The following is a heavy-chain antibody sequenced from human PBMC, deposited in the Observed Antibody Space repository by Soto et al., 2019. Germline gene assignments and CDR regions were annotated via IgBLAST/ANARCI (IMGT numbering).Heavy chain of an antibody. CDR1: GFTFSSYA. J-gene: IGHJ4*02. CDR3: AKDPGYSRPQTLNDY. Sequence: EVQLLESGGGLVQPGGSLRLSCAASGFTFSSYAMSWVRQAPGKGLEWVSAISGSGGSTYYADSVKGRFTSSRDTSKNTLYLQRNSLTAEATAVYYCAKDPGYSRPQTLNDYWGQGTLVTLSS. CDR2: ISGSGGST. D-gene: IGHD6-13*01. V-gene: IGHV3-23*01.